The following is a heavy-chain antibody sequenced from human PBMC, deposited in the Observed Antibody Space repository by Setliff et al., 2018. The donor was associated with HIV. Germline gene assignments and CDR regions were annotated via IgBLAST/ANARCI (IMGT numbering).Heavy chain of an antibody. CDR2: IYSDDYT. V-gene: IGHV3-66*01. CDR3: AKDRWGGKPYYFDY. D-gene: IGHD7-27*01. J-gene: IGHJ4*02. CDR1: GFTFSSAW. Sequence: PGGSLRLSCAASGFTFSSAWMGWVRQAPAKGLEWVSIIYSDDYTKYADSLKGRFTISRDTSKNTLYLQMNSLRAEDTAVYYCAKDRWGGKPYYFDYWGQGTLVTVSS.